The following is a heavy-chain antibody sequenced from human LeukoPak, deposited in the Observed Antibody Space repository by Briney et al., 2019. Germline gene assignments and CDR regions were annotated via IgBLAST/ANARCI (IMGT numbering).Heavy chain of an antibody. CDR1: GGSISSYY. Sequence: SETLSLTCTVSGGSISSYYWSWIRQPPGKGLEWIGYIYYSGSTNYNPSLKSRVTISVDTSKNQFSLKLSSVTAADTAVYYCVRGYDSLSWGQGTLVTVSS. D-gene: IGHD3-22*01. CDR3: VRGYDSLS. J-gene: IGHJ5*02. V-gene: IGHV4-59*08. CDR2: IYYSGST.